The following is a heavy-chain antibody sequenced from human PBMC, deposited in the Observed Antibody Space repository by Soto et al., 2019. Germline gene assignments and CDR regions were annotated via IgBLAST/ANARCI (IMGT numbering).Heavy chain of an antibody. Sequence: GGSLRLSCAASGFTFSSYAMSWVRQAPGKGLEWVSAISGSGGSTYYADSVKGRFTISRDNSKNTLYLQMNSLRAEDTAVYYCAKYPLVYSSSSGSGYFDYWGQGTLVTVSS. CDR1: GFTFSSYA. J-gene: IGHJ4*02. V-gene: IGHV3-23*01. CDR2: ISGSGGST. D-gene: IGHD6-6*01. CDR3: AKYPLVYSSSSGSGYFDY.